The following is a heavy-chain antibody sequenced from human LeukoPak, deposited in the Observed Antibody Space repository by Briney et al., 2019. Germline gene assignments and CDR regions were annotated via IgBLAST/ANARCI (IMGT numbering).Heavy chain of an antibody. Sequence: ASVTVSCKVSGYTLTELSMHWVRQAPGKGLEWMGGFDPEDGETIYAQKFQGRVTMTEDTSTDTAYMELTNLRSDDTAVYYCARDNGKTWFEPWGQGTLVTVAS. D-gene: IGHD2-8*01. J-gene: IGHJ5*02. CDR2: FDPEDGET. V-gene: IGHV1-24*01. CDR1: GYTLTELS. CDR3: ARDNGKTWFEP.